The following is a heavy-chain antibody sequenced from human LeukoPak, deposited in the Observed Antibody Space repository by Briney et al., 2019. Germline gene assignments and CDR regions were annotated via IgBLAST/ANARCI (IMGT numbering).Heavy chain of an antibody. Sequence: GGSLRLSCAASGFTLDDYGMSWVRQVPGKGLEWICGINWNGDGTGYADSVKGRFTISRDNAKNSLYLQMDSLRAADTALYYCARLGGPDYYFYYYMDVWGKGTTVTVSS. D-gene: IGHD1-26*01. CDR3: ARLGGPDYYFYYYMDV. V-gene: IGHV3-20*04. CDR1: GFTLDDYG. CDR2: INWNGDGT. J-gene: IGHJ6*03.